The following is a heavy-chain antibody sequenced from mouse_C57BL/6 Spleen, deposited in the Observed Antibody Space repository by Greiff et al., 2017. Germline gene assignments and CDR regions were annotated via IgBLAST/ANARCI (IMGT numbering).Heavy chain of an antibody. CDR3: VTDAMDY. V-gene: IGHV10-1*01. CDR2: IRSKSNNYAT. CDR1: GFSFNTYA. J-gene: IGHJ4*01. Sequence: EVHLVESGGGLVQPKGSLKLSCAASGFSFNTYALNWVRQAPGKGLDWVARIRSKSNNYATYYADSVKDRFTISRDESESMLYLQMNNLRTEDTAMYYCVTDAMDYWGQGTSVTGSS.